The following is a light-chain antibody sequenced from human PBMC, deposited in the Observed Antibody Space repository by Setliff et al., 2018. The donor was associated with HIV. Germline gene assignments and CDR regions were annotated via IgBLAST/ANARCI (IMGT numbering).Light chain of an antibody. CDR2: DVS. CDR3: SSYTSSTTLPYV. J-gene: IGLJ1*01. V-gene: IGLV2-14*03. CDR1: SSDVGGYNY. Sequence: QSVLTQPASVSGSPGQSITISCTGTSSDVGGYNYVSWYRQHPGKAPKLMIYDVSNRPSGVYNRFSGSKSGNTASLTISGLQAEDEADYYCSSYTSSTTLPYVFGTGTKVTVL.